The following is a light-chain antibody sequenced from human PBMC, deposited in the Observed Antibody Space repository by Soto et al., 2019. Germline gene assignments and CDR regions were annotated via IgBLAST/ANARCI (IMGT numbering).Light chain of an antibody. CDR3: ISYTSGTSPNV. CDR1: SSDVGGYNY. V-gene: IGLV2-14*01. J-gene: IGLJ1*01. CDR2: EVT. Sequence: QSALTQPASVSGSPGQSITISCTGTSSDVGGYNYVSWYQHHPGKAPKLIIYEVTNRPSGVSTRFSGSKSGNTASLTISGLQAEDESDYYCISYTSGTSPNVFGTGTKLTVL.